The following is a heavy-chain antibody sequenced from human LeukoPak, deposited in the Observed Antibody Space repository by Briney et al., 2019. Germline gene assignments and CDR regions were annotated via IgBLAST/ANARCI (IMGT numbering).Heavy chain of an antibody. CDR3: AKDRGNYYDAPRFDP. J-gene: IGHJ5*02. V-gene: IGHV3-23*01. CDR2: ISGSGGST. CDR1: GFTFSSYA. D-gene: IGHD3-22*01. Sequence: GGSLRLSCAASGFTFSSYAMSWVRQAPGKGLEWVSYISGSGGSTHYADSAKGRFTISRDNSKNTLYLQMNSLRAEDTAAYYCAKDRGNYYDAPRFDPWGQGTLVTVSS.